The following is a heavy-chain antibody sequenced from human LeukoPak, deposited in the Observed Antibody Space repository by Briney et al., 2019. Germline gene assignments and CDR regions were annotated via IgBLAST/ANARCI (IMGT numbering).Heavy chain of an antibody. CDR3: ARPNWARRYFDY. J-gene: IGHJ4*02. V-gene: IGHV5-51*01. D-gene: IGHD7-27*01. CDR2: IYPYDSEI. CDR1: GYIFTSYS. Sequence: GESLKISCKGPGYIFTSYSIAWVGQMPGKGLGWMGVIYPYDSEIRYSPSFQGQVTISADKSISTAYLQWSSLKASDTAMYYCARPNWARRYFDYWGQGTLVTVSS.